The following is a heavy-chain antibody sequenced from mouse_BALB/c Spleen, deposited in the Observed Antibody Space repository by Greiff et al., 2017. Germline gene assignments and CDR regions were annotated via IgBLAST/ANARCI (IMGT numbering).Heavy chain of an antibody. J-gene: IGHJ1*01. V-gene: IGHV3-2*02. CDR2: ISYSGST. D-gene: IGHD2-4*01. Sequence: VQLKESGPGLVKPSQSLSLTCTVTGYSITSDYAWNWIRQFPGNKLEWMAYISYSGSTSYNPSLKSRISITRDTSKNQFFLQLNSVTTEDTATYYCARPAQNDYYWYFDVWGAGTTVTVSS. CDR1: GYSITSDYA. CDR3: ARPAQNDYYWYFDV.